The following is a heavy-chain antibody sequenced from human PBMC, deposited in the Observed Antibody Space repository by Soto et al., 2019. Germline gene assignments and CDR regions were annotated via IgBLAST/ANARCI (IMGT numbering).Heavy chain of an antibody. J-gene: IGHJ6*02. Sequence: SVKVSCKASGGTFSSYAISWVRQAPGQGLEWMGGIIPIFGTANYAQKFQGRVTITADESTSTAYMELSSLRSEDTAVYYCARGVVPAAIGYYYYGMDVWGQGTTVTVSS. CDR1: GGTFSSYA. D-gene: IGHD2-2*01. CDR2: IIPIFGTA. CDR3: ARGVVPAAIGYYYYGMDV. V-gene: IGHV1-69*13.